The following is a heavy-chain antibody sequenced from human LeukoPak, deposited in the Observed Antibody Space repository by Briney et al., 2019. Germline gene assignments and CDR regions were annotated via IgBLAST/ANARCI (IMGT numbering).Heavy chain of an antibody. J-gene: IGHJ4*02. V-gene: IGHV3-7*03. CDR1: GFTFSSFW. CDR2: IKQDGSER. D-gene: IGHD5-18*01. CDR3: ARGGTRGYSPVDY. Sequence: PGGSLRLSCAASGFTFSSFWMNWVRQAPGKGLEWVANIKQDGSERNYVDSVKGRSTISRDNAKNSLFLQMNSLRVEDTAVYYCARGGTRGYSPVDYRGQGILVTVSS.